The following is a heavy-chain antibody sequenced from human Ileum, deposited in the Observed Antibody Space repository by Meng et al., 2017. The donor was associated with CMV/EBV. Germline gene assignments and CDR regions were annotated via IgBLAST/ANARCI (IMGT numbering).Heavy chain of an antibody. CDR2: TYTSGST. CDR1: GGSLGGGYY. V-gene: IGHV4-61*02. Sequence: QVRLEADGPWRVTAVQTLSLTCTVSGGSLGGGYYRNWHRQPVGKGLEWIGSTYTSGSTNYYPSLKSRFTIPVDTSKNQFSLNLNSVNAADTAVYYCARDSAWLIDQWGQGTLVTVSS. J-gene: IGHJ4*02. CDR3: ARDSAWLIDQ. D-gene: IGHD6-19*01.